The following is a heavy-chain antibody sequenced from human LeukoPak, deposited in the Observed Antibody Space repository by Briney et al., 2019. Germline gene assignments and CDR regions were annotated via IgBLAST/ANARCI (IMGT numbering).Heavy chain of an antibody. CDR2: IYTSGST. Sequence: SETLSLTCTVSGGSISSYYWSWIRQPPGKGLEWIGYIYTSGSTNYNPSFKSRVTISVDTSKNQFSLKLSSVTAADTAVYYCARLSSTGVVRGWVEYWGQGTLVTVSS. CDR3: ARLSSTGVVRGWVEY. CDR1: GGSISSYY. D-gene: IGHD3-10*01. J-gene: IGHJ4*02. V-gene: IGHV4-4*09.